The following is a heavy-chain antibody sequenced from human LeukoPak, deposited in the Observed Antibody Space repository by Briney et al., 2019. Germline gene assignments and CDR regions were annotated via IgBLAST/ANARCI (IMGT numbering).Heavy chain of an antibody. CDR1: GFTVITND. CDR2: LYSDGNT. J-gene: IGHJ4*02. D-gene: IGHD1-14*01. CDR3: ARGVEPLAANTLAY. V-gene: IGHV3-53*01. Sequence: GGSLRLSCAASGFTVITNDMTWVRQAPGKGLEWVSVLYSDGNTKYADSVQGRFTMSRHNSKNTLYLEMNSLSPDDTAVYYCARGVEPLAANTLAYWGQGNLVTVSS.